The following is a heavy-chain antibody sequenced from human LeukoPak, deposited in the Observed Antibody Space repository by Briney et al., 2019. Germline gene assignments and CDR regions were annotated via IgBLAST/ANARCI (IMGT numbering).Heavy chain of an antibody. J-gene: IGHJ6*02. Sequence: GGSLRLSCAASGFTFDDYTMHWVRQAPGKGLEWVSLISWDGGSTYYADSVKGRFTISRDNSKNSLYLQMNSLRTEDTALYYCAKDNEDYYYGMDVWGQGTTVTVSS. CDR2: ISWDGGST. V-gene: IGHV3-43*01. CDR3: AKDNEDYYYGMDV. CDR1: GFTFDDYT.